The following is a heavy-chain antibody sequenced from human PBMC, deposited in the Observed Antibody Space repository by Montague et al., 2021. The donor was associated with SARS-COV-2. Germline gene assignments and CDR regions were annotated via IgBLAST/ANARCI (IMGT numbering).Heavy chain of an antibody. D-gene: IGHD6-19*01. Sequence: SETLSLTCTVSGGSISSYYWSWIRQPPGKGLEWIGYIYYSGSTSYNPSLKSRVTISVDTSKNQFSLKLSSVTAADTAVYYCARAIGSMYSSGWYYYYYGMDVWGQGTTVTVSS. CDR2: IYYSGST. V-gene: IGHV4-59*01. CDR1: GGSISSYY. CDR3: ARAIGSMYSSGWYYYYYGMDV. J-gene: IGHJ6*02.